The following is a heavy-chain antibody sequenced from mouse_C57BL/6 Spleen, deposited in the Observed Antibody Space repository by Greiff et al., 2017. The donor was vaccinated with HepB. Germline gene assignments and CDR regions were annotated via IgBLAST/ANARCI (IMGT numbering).Heavy chain of an antibody. D-gene: IGHD3-2*02. CDR1: GYTFTSYW. V-gene: IGHV1-50*01. Sequence: QVQLQQPGAELVKPGASVKLSCKASGYTFTSYWMQWVNQRPGQGLEWIGEIDPSDSYTNYNQKFKGKATLTVDTSSSTAYMQLSSLTSEDSAVYYCAREAQAPYYYAMDYWGQGTSVTVSS. CDR2: IDPSDSYT. CDR3: AREAQAPYYYAMDY. J-gene: IGHJ4*01.